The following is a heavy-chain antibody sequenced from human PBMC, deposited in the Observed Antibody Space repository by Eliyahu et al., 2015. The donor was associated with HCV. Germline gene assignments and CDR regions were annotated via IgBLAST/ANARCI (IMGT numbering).Heavy chain of an antibody. Sequence: EVQLLESGGGLVQPGGSLRLSCAASGFXFXXFXMSWVRQAPGRGLEWVANIKGDESDKNYVDSVRGRFTISRDNALNSVYLQMNSLRAEDTAMYFCARKGGDYYDIETSSYYRNAFDVWGQGTMVTVSS. D-gene: IGHD3-9*01. V-gene: IGHV3-7*03. CDR2: IKGDESDK. CDR3: ARKGGDYYDIETSSYYRNAFDV. CDR1: GFXFXXFX. J-gene: IGHJ3*01.